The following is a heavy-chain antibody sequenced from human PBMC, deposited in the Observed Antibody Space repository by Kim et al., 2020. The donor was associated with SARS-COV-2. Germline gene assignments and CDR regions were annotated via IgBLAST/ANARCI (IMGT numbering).Heavy chain of an antibody. CDR3: ATSRSAGTTSPSSGFDY. CDR1: GFTLSSYG. D-gene: IGHD1-1*01. CDR2: IWNDGSHK. V-gene: IGHV3-33*01. Sequence: GGSLRLSCAASGFTLSSYGMHWVRQAPGKGLEWVAVIWNDGSHKYYADSVKGRFTISRDNSKNTLYLQMTSLRAEDTAVYYCATSRSAGTTSPSSGFDYWREGTLVTVSS. J-gene: IGHJ4*02.